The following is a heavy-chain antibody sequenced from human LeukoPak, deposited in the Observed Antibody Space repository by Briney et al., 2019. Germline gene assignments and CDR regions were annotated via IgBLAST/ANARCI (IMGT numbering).Heavy chain of an antibody. CDR1: GGSISSSSYY. D-gene: IGHD2-15*01. CDR2: IYYSGST. Sequence: SETLSLTCTVSGGSISSSSYYWGWIRQPPGKGLEWIGSIYYSGSTYYNPSLKSRVTISVDTSKNQFSLKLSSVTAADTAVYYCARDLGYCSGGSCFYFDYWGQGTLVTVSS. V-gene: IGHV4-39*07. CDR3: ARDLGYCSGGSCFYFDY. J-gene: IGHJ4*02.